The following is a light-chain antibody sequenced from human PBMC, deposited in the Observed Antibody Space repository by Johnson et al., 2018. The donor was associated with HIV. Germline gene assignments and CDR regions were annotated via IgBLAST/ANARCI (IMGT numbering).Light chain of an antibody. J-gene: IGLJ1*01. CDR2: EDT. CDR3: ETWDNSLNVGQG. V-gene: IGLV1-51*02. CDR1: SSNIGDNY. Sequence: QSVLTQPPSVSAAPGPGCISCSGSSSNIGDNYVSWYQQVPGTAPKLLIYEDTKRPSGIPDRFSGSKSGTSATLAITGLQTWDEADYYCETWDNSLNVGQGFGTGTKVIVL.